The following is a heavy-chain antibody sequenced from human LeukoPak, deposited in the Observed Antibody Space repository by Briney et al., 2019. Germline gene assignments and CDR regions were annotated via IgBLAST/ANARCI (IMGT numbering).Heavy chain of an antibody. D-gene: IGHD6-19*01. CDR3: AREPGIAVAGTSNYYYGMDV. CDR2: ISDSGGST. CDR1: GFTFSTYV. Sequence: GGSLRLSCAASGFTFSTYVMNWVRQAPGKGLEWVSTISDSGGSTYYADSVKGRFTISRDNSKNTLYLQMNSLRAEDTAVYYCAREPGIAVAGTSNYYYGMDVWGQGTTVTVSS. V-gene: IGHV3-23*01. J-gene: IGHJ6*02.